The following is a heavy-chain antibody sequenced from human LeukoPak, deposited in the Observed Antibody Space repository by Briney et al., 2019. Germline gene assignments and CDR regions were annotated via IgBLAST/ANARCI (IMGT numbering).Heavy chain of an antibody. Sequence: PSETLSLTCTVSGGSISSYYWSWIRRPPGKGLEWIGYIYYSGSTNYNPSLKSRVTISVDRSKNQFSLKLSSVTAADTAVYYCARVVRDCSSTSCYPNWFDPWGQGTLVTVSS. CDR3: ARVVRDCSSTSCYPNWFDP. J-gene: IGHJ5*02. CDR1: GGSISSYY. V-gene: IGHV4-59*12. CDR2: IYYSGST. D-gene: IGHD2-2*01.